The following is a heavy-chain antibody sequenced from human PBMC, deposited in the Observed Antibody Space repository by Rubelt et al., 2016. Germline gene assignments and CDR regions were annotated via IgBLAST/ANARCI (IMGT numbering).Heavy chain of an antibody. Sequence: EVQLLESGGGLVQPGGSLRLSCVAPGFNFNNNAMSWVRQAPGKGLEWVSGLSGSGGSTYYADCVKGRFTISRDNSKKIVYLQMNSRSAEDTAMYYCAKARIYGDYKSYGMDVWGQGTTVTVSS. CDR3: AKARIYGDYKSYGMDV. CDR1: GFNFNNNA. J-gene: IGHJ6*02. CDR2: LSGSGGST. D-gene: IGHD4-17*01. V-gene: IGHV3-23*01.